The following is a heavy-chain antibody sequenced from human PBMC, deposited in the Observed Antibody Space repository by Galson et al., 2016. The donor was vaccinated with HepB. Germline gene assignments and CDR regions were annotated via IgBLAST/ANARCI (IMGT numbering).Heavy chain of an antibody. V-gene: IGHV4-34*01. CDR1: GGSLSGSY. CDR3: ARARVQPRKSFRYFYYMDV. J-gene: IGHJ6*03. CDR2: INDGGNT. D-gene: IGHD1-1*01. Sequence: ATLSLTCAVSGGSLSGSYWRWIRQTPGKGLEWIGEINDGGNTNYNPPLKSRVTVSIDTSKNQFSLRLSSVNAADTGVYFCARARVQPRKSFRYFYYMDVWGKGTTVTVSS.